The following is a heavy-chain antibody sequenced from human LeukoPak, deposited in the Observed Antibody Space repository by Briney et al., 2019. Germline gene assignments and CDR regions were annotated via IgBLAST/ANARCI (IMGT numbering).Heavy chain of an antibody. CDR2: ISSSGSTI. CDR3: ARVVAVAAPGDY. J-gene: IGHJ4*02. D-gene: IGHD6-19*01. CDR1: GFTFSSYE. Sequence: GGSLRLSCAASGFTFSSYEMNWVRQAPGKRLDWVTYISSSGSTIYYADSVKGRFTISRDNAKNSLYLQMNSLRAEDTAVYYCARVVAVAAPGDYWGQGTLVTVSS. V-gene: IGHV3-48*03.